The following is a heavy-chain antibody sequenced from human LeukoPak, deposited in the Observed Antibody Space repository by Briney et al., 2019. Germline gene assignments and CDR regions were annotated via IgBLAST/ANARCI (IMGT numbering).Heavy chain of an antibody. J-gene: IGHJ3*02. CDR1: GDSISRYY. CDR2: VSTSGST. V-gene: IGHV4-4*07. Sequence: PSETLSLTCTVSGDSISRYYWSWIRQPAGKGLEWIGRVSTSGSTNYNPSLKSRVTMSVDTSKNQFSLKLSSVTAADTAVYYCANYCSSSSCHTRRALDIWGQGTMVTVSS. CDR3: ANYCSSSSCHTRRALDI. D-gene: IGHD2-2*02.